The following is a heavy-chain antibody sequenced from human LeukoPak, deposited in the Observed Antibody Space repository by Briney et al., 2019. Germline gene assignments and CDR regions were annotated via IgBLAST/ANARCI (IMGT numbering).Heavy chain of an antibody. Sequence: SETLSLTCTVSGGSISSNYWSWIRQPPGKGLEWIGYIYYSGSTNYNPSLKSRVTISVDTSKNQFSLKLSSVTAADTAVYYCASERIEVVGSWFDPRGQGTLVTVSS. CDR2: IYYSGST. CDR1: GGSISSNY. V-gene: IGHV4-59*01. CDR3: ASERIEVVGSWFDP. D-gene: IGHD6-19*01. J-gene: IGHJ5*02.